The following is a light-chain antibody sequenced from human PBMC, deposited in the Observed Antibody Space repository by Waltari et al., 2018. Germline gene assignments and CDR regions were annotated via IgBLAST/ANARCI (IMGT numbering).Light chain of an antibody. CDR1: QSVGSSS. CDR2: RAS. J-gene: IGKJ1*01. CDR3: QQHETFTAT. Sequence: EIVLTQSPGTASLSPGERVTLSCRASQSVGSSSLAWYQQKPGQAPRLVIYRASRRATRIADRLSGIGSRTDFSLTNSRLEPEDCAVDYSQQHETFTATFGQGTKVEIK. V-gene: IGKV3-20*01.